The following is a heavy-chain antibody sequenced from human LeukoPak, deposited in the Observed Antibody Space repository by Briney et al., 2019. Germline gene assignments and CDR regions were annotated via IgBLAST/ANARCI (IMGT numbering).Heavy chain of an antibody. J-gene: IGHJ4*02. V-gene: IGHV3-23*01. Sequence: GGSLRLSCAASGFTFSSYAMSWVRQAPGKGLEWVSAISGSGGSTYYADSVKGRFTISRDNSKNTLYLQMNSLRAEDTAVYYCAKADYAETAAAGLEYWGQGTLVTVSS. CDR1: GFTFSSYA. CDR3: AKADYAETAAAGLEY. CDR2: ISGSGGST. D-gene: IGHD6-13*01.